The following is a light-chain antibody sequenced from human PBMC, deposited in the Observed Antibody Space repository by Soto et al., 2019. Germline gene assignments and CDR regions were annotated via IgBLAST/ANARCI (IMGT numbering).Light chain of an antibody. V-gene: IGKV1-5*01. CDR1: QSISSW. Sequence: DIQMTQSPPTLSASVGDRVTITCRASQSISSWLAWYQQRPGKAPNLLIYDVSSLESGVPSRFSGSGSGTEFTLTISSLQHDDFATYYCQQYTNYPLTFGQGTKVEIK. CDR3: QQYTNYPLT. CDR2: DVS. J-gene: IGKJ1*01.